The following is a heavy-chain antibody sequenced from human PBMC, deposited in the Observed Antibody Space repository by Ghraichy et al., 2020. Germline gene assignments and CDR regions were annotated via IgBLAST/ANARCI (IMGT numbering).Heavy chain of an antibody. CDR2: LSGDSDNT. V-gene: IGHV3-23*01. CDR1: GFAFSTNT. Sequence: GGSLRLSCAASGFAFSTNTMSWVRQAPGKGLEWVSSLSGDSDNTYYADSVKGRFTVSRDKSKNTLYLQMNSLRAEDTAVYFCAKDYDWQYGYWGQGTLVTVSS. J-gene: IGHJ4*02. CDR3: AKDYDWQYGY. D-gene: IGHD3-16*01.